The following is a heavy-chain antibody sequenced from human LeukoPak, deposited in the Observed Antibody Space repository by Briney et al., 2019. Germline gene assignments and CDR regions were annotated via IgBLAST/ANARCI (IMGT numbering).Heavy chain of an antibody. V-gene: IGHV3-48*01. D-gene: IGHD6-19*01. Sequence: GGSLRLSCAASGFTFSGYIMNWVRQAPGKGLEWVSFIGTSGNTIYYADSVKGRFTVSRDNAKNSLYLQMNSLRAEDTAVYYCARDQWLDYWGEGTLVTVSS. CDR1: GFTFSGYI. J-gene: IGHJ4*02. CDR2: IGTSGNTI. CDR3: ARDQWLDY.